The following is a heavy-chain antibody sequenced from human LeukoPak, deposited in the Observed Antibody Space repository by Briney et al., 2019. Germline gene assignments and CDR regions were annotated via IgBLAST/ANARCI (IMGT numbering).Heavy chain of an antibody. Sequence: SVKVSCKASGYTFTSYDINWVRQATGQGIEWMGWMNPNSGNTGYAQKFQGRVTITRSTSISTAYMELSSLRSEDTAVYYCARGRRGYCSGDSCLEYFQHWGQGTLVTVSS. D-gene: IGHD2-15*01. CDR2: MNPNSGNT. CDR1: GYTFTSYD. J-gene: IGHJ1*01. CDR3: ARGRRGYCSGDSCLEYFQH. V-gene: IGHV1-8*03.